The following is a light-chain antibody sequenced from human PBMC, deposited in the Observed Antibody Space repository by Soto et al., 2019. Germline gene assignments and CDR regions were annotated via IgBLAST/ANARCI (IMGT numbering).Light chain of an antibody. Sequence: EVVMTQSPATLSVSPGERATLSCRASQNVNANLAWYQQKPGQAPRLLIHGASTSATGIPARFSGSGFGTEFILTIRSLQSEDFAVYYCQQYNTWLWTFGQGTKVEGK. CDR2: GAS. CDR1: QNVNAN. V-gene: IGKV3-15*01. J-gene: IGKJ1*01. CDR3: QQYNTWLWT.